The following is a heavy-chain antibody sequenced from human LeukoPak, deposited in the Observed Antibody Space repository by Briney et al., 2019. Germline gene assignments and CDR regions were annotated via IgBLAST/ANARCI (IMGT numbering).Heavy chain of an antibody. Sequence: GGSLRLSCSASGFTFSTYIMHWVRQAPGKGLETVSAITGNGGSTFYADSVKGRFTIYRDNSKNTLYLQMSSLRAEDTAMYYCARRDDYSAYDCWGQGTLVTVSS. J-gene: IGHJ4*02. CDR3: ARRDDYSAYDC. V-gene: IGHV3-64D*06. D-gene: IGHD5-24*01. CDR1: GFTFSTYI. CDR2: ITGNGGST.